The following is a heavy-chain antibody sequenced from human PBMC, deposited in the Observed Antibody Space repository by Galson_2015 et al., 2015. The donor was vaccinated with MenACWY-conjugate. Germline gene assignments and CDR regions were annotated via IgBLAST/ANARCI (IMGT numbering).Heavy chain of an antibody. V-gene: IGHV5-51*01. CDR2: IYPRDSDT. CDR1: GYSFTSNW. Sequence: QSGAEVKKPGEFLKISCTGSGYSFTSNWIGWVRQMPGKGLEWMGIIYPRDSDTRYSPSFQGQVTISADKSINTAYVQWRSLKASDTAMYYCATRGVSSTSPFDYWGQGTLVTVSS. J-gene: IGHJ4*02. D-gene: IGHD2-2*01. CDR3: ATRGVSSTSPFDY.